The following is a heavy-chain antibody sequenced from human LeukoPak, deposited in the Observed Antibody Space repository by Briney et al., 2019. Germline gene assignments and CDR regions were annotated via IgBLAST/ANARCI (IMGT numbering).Heavy chain of an antibody. CDR2: VNSDGSST. CDR3: ARGSTQYSSGWYGLDY. D-gene: IGHD6-19*01. Sequence: GGSLRLSCAASGFTFSSYWMHWVRQAPGKGLVWVSRVNSDGSSTTYADSVKGRFTISRDNAKNTLYLQMSSLRAEDTAVYYRARGSTQYSSGWYGLDYWGQGTLVTVSS. J-gene: IGHJ4*02. CDR1: GFTFSSYW. V-gene: IGHV3-74*01.